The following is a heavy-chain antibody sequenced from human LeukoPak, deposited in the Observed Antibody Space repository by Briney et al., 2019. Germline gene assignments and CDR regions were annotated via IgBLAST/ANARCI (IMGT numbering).Heavy chain of an antibody. J-gene: IGHJ4*02. D-gene: IGHD2-2*01. Sequence: GGSLRLSCAASGFTFSAYWMHWVRQAPGKGLVWVSRINTDGISTNYADSVKGRFTMSRDNAKNTLYLQMNNLTTEDTAVYYCARGSSTSSQDWGQGTLVTVSS. CDR2: INTDGIST. CDR1: GFTFSAYW. CDR3: ARGSSTSSQD. V-gene: IGHV3-74*01.